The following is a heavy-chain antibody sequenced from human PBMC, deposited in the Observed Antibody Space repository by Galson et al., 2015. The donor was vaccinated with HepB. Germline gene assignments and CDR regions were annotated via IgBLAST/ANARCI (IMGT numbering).Heavy chain of an antibody. V-gene: IGHV1-18*01. CDR1: GYDFNKYG. Sequence: SVKVSCKASGYDFNKYGLSWIRQAPGPGLEWMGWFSGYDGSTNYAQKFQGRVTMTADASTGTAYLELRDLRSDDTAVYYCARDSRLELRLNNYFSYGMDVWGQGSAVTVSS. J-gene: IGHJ6*02. CDR2: FSGYDGST. CDR3: ARDSRLELRLNNYFSYGMDV. D-gene: IGHD1-1*01.